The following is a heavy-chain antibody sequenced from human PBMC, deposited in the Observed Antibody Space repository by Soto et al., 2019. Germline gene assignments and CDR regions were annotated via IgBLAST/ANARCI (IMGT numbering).Heavy chain of an antibody. J-gene: IGHJ4*02. CDR3: ARYLVVRGVISRTHYFDY. D-gene: IGHD3-10*01. Sequence: QVQLQESGPGLVKPSETLSLTCTVSGGSISSYYWSWIRQPPGKGLEWIGYIYYSGSTNYNPSLKSRVTISVDTSKNQFSLKLSSVTVADTAVYYCARYLVVRGVISRTHYFDYWGQGTLVTVSS. CDR1: GGSISSYY. V-gene: IGHV4-59*01. CDR2: IYYSGST.